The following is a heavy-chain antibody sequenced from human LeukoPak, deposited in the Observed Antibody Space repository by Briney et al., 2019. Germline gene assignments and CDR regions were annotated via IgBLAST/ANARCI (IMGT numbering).Heavy chain of an antibody. D-gene: IGHD5-12*01. Sequence: GGSLRLSCAASGFTFSSYAMSWVRQAPGKGLEWVSAISGSGGSTYYADSVKGRFTISRDNYENTLYLQMSRLRAEDTAVYYCAKGDMPIVARALDYWGQGTLVTVSS. J-gene: IGHJ4*02. CDR3: AKGDMPIVARALDY. CDR1: GFTFSSYA. V-gene: IGHV3-23*01. CDR2: ISGSGGST.